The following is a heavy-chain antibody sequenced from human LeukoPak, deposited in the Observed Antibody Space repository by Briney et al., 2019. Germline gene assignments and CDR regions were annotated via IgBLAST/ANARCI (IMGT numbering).Heavy chain of an antibody. V-gene: IGHV3-11*04. CDR1: GFIFSDYY. J-gene: IGHJ4*02. CDR3: ATDLTGTTYDY. Sequence: GGSLRLSCAASGFIFSDYYLTWIRQAPEKGLEWVGNISSSGSAIYYGDSVKGRFTISRDNAKNSLYLQMDSLRAEDTAVYYCATDLTGTTYDYWGQGSLVTVSS. D-gene: IGHD1-7*01. CDR2: ISSSGSAI.